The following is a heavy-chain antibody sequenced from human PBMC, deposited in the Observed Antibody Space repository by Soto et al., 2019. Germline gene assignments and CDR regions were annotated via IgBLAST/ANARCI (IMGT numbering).Heavy chain of an antibody. D-gene: IGHD3-10*02. CDR2: IIPILGIA. J-gene: IGHJ3*02. V-gene: IGHV1-69*02. Sequence: GASVKVSWKASGGTFSSYTISWVRQAPGQGLEWMGRIIPILGIANYAQKFQGRVTITADKSTSTAYMELSSLRSEDTAVYYCASLMLVSGHMAFDIWGQGTMVTVSS. CDR1: GGTFSSYT. CDR3: ASLMLVSGHMAFDI.